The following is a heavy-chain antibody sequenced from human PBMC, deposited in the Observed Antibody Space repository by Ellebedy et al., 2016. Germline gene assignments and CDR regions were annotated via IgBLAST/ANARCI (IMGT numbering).Heavy chain of an antibody. CDR1: GGSISSSSYY. D-gene: IGHD6-19*01. J-gene: IGHJ4*02. V-gene: IGHV4-39*02. CDR3: AREQYSSGWCGD. Sequence: SETLSLXCTVSGGSISSSSYYWGWIRQPPGKGLEWIGEINHSGSTNYNPSLKSRVTISVDTSKNQFSLKLSSVTAADTAVYYCAREQYSSGWCGDWGQGTLVTVSS. CDR2: INHSGST.